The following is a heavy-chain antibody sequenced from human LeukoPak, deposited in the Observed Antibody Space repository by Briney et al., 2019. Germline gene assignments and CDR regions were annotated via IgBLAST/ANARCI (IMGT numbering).Heavy chain of an antibody. CDR3: ARDRGIFSYCSGGSCYSGY. V-gene: IGHV1-8*03. D-gene: IGHD2-15*01. J-gene: IGHJ4*02. CDR1: GYTFTSYD. CDR2: MNPNSGNT. Sequence: ASVKVSCKASGYTFTSYDINWVQQATGQGLEWMGWMNPNSGNTGYAQKFQGRVTITRNTSISTAYMELSSLRSEDTAVYYCARDRGIFSYCSGGSCYSGYWGQGTLVTVSS.